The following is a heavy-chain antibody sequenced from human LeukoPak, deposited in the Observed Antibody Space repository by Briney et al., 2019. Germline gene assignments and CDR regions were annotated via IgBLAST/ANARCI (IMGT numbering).Heavy chain of an antibody. J-gene: IGHJ4*02. Sequence: SETLSLTRTVSGGSISSYYWSWIRQPPGKGLEWIGYIYYSGSTNYNPSPKSRVTISVDTSKNQFSLKLSSVTAADTAVYYCARGSYISDYWGQGTLVTVSS. V-gene: IGHV4-59*01. D-gene: IGHD3-10*01. CDR1: GGSISSYY. CDR2: IYYSGST. CDR3: ARGSYISDY.